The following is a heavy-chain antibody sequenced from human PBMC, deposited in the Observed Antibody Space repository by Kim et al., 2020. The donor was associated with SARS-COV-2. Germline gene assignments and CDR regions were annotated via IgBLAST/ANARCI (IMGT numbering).Heavy chain of an antibody. CDR1: GYSFTSYW. D-gene: IGHD1-26*01. V-gene: IGHV5-10-1*01. CDR3: ATISHSGSLTDY. CDR2: IDPSDSYT. J-gene: IGHJ4*02. Sequence: GESLKISCKGSGYSFTSYWISWVRQMPGKGLEWMGRIDPSDSYTNYSPSFQGHVTISADKSISTAYLQWSGLKASDTAMYYCATISHSGSLTDYWGQGTLVTVSS.